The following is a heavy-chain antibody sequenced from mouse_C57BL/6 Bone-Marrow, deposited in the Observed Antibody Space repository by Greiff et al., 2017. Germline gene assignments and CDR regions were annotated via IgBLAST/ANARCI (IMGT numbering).Heavy chain of an antibody. V-gene: IGHV1-15*01. J-gene: IGHJ2*01. CDR1: GYTFTDYE. D-gene: IGHD1-1*01. Sequence: QVQLQQSGAELVRPGASVTLSCKASGYTFTDYEMHWVKQTPVHGLEWIGAIDPETGGTAYNQKIKGKAILTADKSSSTAYMELRSLTSEDSAVYYCTRDGSSSHFDYWGQGTTRTVSS. CDR2: IDPETGGT. CDR3: TRDGSSSHFDY.